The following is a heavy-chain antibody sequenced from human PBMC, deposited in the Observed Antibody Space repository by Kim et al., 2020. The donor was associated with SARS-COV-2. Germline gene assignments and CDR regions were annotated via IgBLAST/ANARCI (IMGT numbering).Heavy chain of an antibody. CDR1: GFTFSSAD. V-gene: IGHV3-13*04. J-gene: IGHJ4*02. D-gene: IGHD6-13*01. CDR3: ASASSWYYFDS. CDR2: IGVAGDT. Sequence: GGSLRLSCAASGFTFSSADMHWVRQVTGKGLEWVSAIGVAGDTYYRDSVKGRFTISRENAKNSLYLQMNSLGAGDTAVYYCASASSWYYFDSWGQGTLVTVSS.